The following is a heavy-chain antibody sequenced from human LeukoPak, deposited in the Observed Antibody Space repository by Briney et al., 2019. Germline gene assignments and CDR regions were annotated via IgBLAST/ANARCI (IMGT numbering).Heavy chain of an antibody. V-gene: IGHV5-51*01. CDR3: ATETFYYDSSGYGDAFDI. Sequence: GESLKISCKGFGYSFTTYWIGWVRQMPGKGLEWMGIIYPGDSDTRYSPSFQGQVTISADKSISTAYLQWSSLKASDTAMYYCATETFYYDSSGYGDAFDIWGQGTMVTVSS. CDR1: GYSFTTYW. J-gene: IGHJ3*02. CDR2: IYPGDSDT. D-gene: IGHD3-22*01.